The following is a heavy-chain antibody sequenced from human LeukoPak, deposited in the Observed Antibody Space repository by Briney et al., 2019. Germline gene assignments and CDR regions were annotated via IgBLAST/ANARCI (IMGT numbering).Heavy chain of an antibody. J-gene: IGHJ4*02. CDR1: GFTVSSNY. D-gene: IGHD7-27*01. CDR3: ARGLRNRGTPLNYFDY. Sequence: GGSLRLSCAAAGFTVSSNYMSWVRQAPGKGLEWVSVIYSGGSTYYADSVKGRFTISRDNSKNTLYLQMNSLRAEDTAVYYCARGLRNRGTPLNYFDYWGQGTLVTASS. V-gene: IGHV3-66*01. CDR2: IYSGGST.